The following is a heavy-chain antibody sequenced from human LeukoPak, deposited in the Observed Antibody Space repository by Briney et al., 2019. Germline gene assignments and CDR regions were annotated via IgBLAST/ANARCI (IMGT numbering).Heavy chain of an antibody. D-gene: IGHD3-22*01. V-gene: IGHV3-30*03. CDR2: ISHDESYK. J-gene: IGHJ4*02. CDR1: GFTFRNYG. CDR3: ARDTYYYDSSGYYSFDY. Sequence: PGGSLRLSCAASGFTFRNYGMHWVRQAPGKGLEWVASISHDESYKNYGESVKGRFTIARDNSENALFLQMNSLRAEDTAVYYCARDTYYYDSSGYYSFDYWGQGTLVTVSS.